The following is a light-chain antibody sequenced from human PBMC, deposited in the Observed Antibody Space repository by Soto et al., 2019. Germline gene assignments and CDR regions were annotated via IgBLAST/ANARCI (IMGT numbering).Light chain of an antibody. CDR3: QQFNTYT. Sequence: DIQLTQSPSFLSASVGDRVTITCRASLGISTYLAWYQQKPGKAPNLLIYAASTLQSGVPSRFSGSGSGTEFTLTISILQPEDFATYYCQQFNTYTFGPGTKVDIK. J-gene: IGKJ3*01. CDR1: LGISTY. V-gene: IGKV1-9*01. CDR2: AAS.